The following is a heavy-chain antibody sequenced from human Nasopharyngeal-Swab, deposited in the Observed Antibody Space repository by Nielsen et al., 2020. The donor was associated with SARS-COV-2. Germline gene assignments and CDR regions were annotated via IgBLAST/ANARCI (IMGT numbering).Heavy chain of an antibody. CDR2: INPNSGDT. CDR3: AGVYSRSFEY. V-gene: IGHV1-2*06. D-gene: IGHD6-6*01. Sequence: ASVKISCKASGYTFTDYYMHWVRQAPGQGLEWMGRINPNSGDTNYAQKFQGRVTMTRDMSISTAYMELSRLRSDDTAVYYCAGVYSRSFEYWGQGTQVTVSS. CDR1: GYTFTDYY. J-gene: IGHJ4*02.